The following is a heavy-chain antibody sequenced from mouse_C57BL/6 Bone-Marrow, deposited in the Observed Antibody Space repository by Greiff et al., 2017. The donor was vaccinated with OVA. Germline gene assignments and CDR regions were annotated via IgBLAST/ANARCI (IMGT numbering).Heavy chain of an antibody. D-gene: IGHD1-1*02. CDR3: ARDGTFYAMDY. CDR2: ISYDGSN. CDR1: GYSITSGYY. Sequence: DVKLQESGPGLVKPSQSLSLTCSVTGYSITSGYYWHWIRQFPGNNLEWMGYISYDGSNNYNPSLKNRISITRDTSKNQFFLKLNSVTTEDTATYYCARDGTFYAMDYWGQGTSVTVSS. V-gene: IGHV3-6*01. J-gene: IGHJ4*01.